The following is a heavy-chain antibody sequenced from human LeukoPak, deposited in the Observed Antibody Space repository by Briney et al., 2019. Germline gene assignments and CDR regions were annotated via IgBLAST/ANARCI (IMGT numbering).Heavy chain of an antibody. V-gene: IGHV1-69*04. CDR1: GGTFISYT. J-gene: IGHJ4*02. CDR3: ARETKDDFWSGYRFDY. D-gene: IGHD3-3*01. Sequence: ASVKVSCKASGGTFISYTISWVRQAPGQGLEWMGRIIPILGIANYAQKFQGRVTITADKSTSTAYMELSSLRSEDTAVYYCARETKDDFWSGYRFDYWGQGTLVTVSS. CDR2: IIPILGIA.